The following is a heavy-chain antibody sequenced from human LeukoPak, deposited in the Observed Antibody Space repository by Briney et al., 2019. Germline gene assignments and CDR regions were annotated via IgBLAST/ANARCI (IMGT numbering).Heavy chain of an antibody. CDR1: GFTFSDYY. CDR2: ISGSGGST. V-gene: IGHV3-23*01. Sequence: GGSLRLSCAASGFTFSDYYMSWIRQAPGKGLEWVSAISGSGGSTYYADSVKGRFTISRHNSKNTLYLQMNSLRAEDTAVYYCAKAIVGYYDSSGYPVDYWGQGTLVTVSS. D-gene: IGHD3-22*01. CDR3: AKAIVGYYDSSGYPVDY. J-gene: IGHJ4*02.